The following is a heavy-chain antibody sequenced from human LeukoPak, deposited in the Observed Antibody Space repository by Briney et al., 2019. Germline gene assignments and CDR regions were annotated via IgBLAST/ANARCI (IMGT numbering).Heavy chain of an antibody. CDR1: GSTFSSHT. V-gene: IGHV3-23*01. Sequence: GGSLRLSCAASGSTFSSHTMNWVRQAPGKGLEWVSAISGSGGSTYYADSVKGRFTISRDNSKNTLYLQMNSLRAEDTAVYYCAKVTKYGSGRARSWGQGTLVTVSS. J-gene: IGHJ5*02. D-gene: IGHD3-10*01. CDR3: AKVTKYGSGRARS. CDR2: ISGSGGST.